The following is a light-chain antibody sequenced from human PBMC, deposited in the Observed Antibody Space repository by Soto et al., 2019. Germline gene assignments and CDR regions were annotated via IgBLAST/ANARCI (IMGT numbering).Light chain of an antibody. CDR3: QQRSNWPIT. CDR2: AAS. Sequence: AIRRTQSPSSLSASTGDRVTITCRASQGISSYLAWYQQKPGKAPKLLIYAASTLQSGVPSRFSGSGSGTDFTLTISSLEPEDFAVYYCQQRSNWPITFGQGTRLEIK. J-gene: IGKJ5*01. CDR1: QGISSY. V-gene: IGKV1-8*01.